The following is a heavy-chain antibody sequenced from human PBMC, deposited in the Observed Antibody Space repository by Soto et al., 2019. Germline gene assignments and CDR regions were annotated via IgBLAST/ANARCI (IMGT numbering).Heavy chain of an antibody. V-gene: IGHV3-33*01. Sequence: QVQLVESGGGVVQPGRSLRLSCVASGFTFSNYAMHWVRQAPGKGLEWVAIIWYDGSNKYYADSVKGRFTISRDNSKNTLYLQMTSLRAEDTAVYYCARGRGSNYDFWSGYLDYWGQGTLVTVSS. J-gene: IGHJ4*02. CDR2: IWYDGSNK. CDR1: GFTFSNYA. CDR3: ARGRGSNYDFWSGYLDY. D-gene: IGHD3-3*01.